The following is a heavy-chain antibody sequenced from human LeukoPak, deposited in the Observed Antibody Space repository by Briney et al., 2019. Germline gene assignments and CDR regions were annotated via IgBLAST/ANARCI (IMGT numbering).Heavy chain of an antibody. V-gene: IGHV3-21*01. CDR1: GFTFSSYS. Sequence: PGGSPRLSCAASGFTFSSYSMNWVRQAPGKGLEWVSSISSSSSYIYYADSVKGRFTVSRDNAKNSLYLQMNSLRAEDTAVYYCARGLVFRGDPWGQETLVTVSS. J-gene: IGHJ5*02. CDR3: ARGLVFRGDP. CDR2: ISSSSSYI. D-gene: IGHD7-27*01.